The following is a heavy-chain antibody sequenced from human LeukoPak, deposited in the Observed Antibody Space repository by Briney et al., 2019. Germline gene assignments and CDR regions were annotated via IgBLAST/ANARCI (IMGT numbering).Heavy chain of an antibody. Sequence: ASVKVSCKASGYTFTSYDINWVRQATGQGLEWMGWMNPNSGNTGYAQKFQGRVTMTRNTSISTAYMELSSLRSEDTAVYYCAISLSSRGALDIWGQGTMVTVSS. V-gene: IGHV1-8*01. D-gene: IGHD6-19*01. CDR2: MNPNSGNT. CDR3: AISLSSRGALDI. J-gene: IGHJ3*02. CDR1: GYTFTSYD.